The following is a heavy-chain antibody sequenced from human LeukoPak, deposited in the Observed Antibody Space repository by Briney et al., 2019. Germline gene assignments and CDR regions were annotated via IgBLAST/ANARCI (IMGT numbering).Heavy chain of an antibody. D-gene: IGHD3-10*01. CDR2: IYYSGST. J-gene: IGHJ6*03. CDR3: ARGQFATDYYYYYMDV. Sequence: PSETLSLTCTVSGGSISSYYWSWIRQPPGKGLEWIGYIYYSGSTNYNPSLKSRVTISVDTSKNQFSLKLSSVTAADTAVYYCARGQFATDYYYYYMDVWGKGTTVTVSS. V-gene: IGHV4-59*01. CDR1: GGSISSYY.